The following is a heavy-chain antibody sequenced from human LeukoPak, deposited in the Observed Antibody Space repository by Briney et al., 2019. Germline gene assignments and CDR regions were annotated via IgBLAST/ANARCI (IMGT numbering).Heavy chain of an antibody. Sequence: GGSLRLSCAASGFTFSSYVLNWVRQAPGKGLEWVSSISSSSTHIYYRDSVKGRFTISRDNSDNMLYLQMNSLRVEDTAVYYCAKEGHSSGRAGVFNIWGQGTMVTVSS. J-gene: IGHJ3*02. D-gene: IGHD6-25*01. V-gene: IGHV3-21*01. CDR3: AKEGHSSGRAGVFNI. CDR2: ISSSSTHI. CDR1: GFTFSSYV.